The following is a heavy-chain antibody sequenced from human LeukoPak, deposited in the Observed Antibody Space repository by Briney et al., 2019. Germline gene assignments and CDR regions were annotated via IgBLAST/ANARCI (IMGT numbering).Heavy chain of an antibody. J-gene: IGHJ5*02. V-gene: IGHV4-59*01. Sequence: SETLSLTCTVSGGSIGSYYWSWIRQPPGKGLEWIGYIYYSGSTNYNPSLKSRVTISVDTSKNQFSLKLSSVTAADTAVYYCARINGIAAAGNWFDPWGQGTLVTVSS. CDR1: GGSIGSYY. CDR2: IYYSGST. D-gene: IGHD6-13*01. CDR3: ARINGIAAAGNWFDP.